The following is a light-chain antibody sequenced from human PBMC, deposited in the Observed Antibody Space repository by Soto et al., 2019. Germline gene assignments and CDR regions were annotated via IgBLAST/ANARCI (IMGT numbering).Light chain of an antibody. CDR1: QTVSNNY. J-gene: IGKJ1*01. Sequence: EIVLTQSPGTLSLSPGERATLSCRASQTVSNNYLAWYQQKPGQAPRLLIYGASSRATGIPDRFSGSGSGTDFTLTIGRLEPEDFAVYYCQRYCSSSWTFGQGTKVEIQ. CDR3: QRYCSSSWT. CDR2: GAS. V-gene: IGKV3-20*01.